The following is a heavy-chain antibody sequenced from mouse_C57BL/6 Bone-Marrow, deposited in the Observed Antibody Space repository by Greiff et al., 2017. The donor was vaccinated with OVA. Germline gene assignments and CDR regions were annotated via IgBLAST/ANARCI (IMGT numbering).Heavy chain of an antibody. CDR3: ARKTGTGFAY. CDR2: ISSGGSYT. Sequence: EVHLVESGGDLVKPGGSLKLSCAASGFTFSSYGMSWVRQTPDKRLEWVATISSGGSYTYYPDSVKGRFTISRDNAKNTLYLQMSSLKSEDTAMYYWARKTGTGFAYWGQGTLVTVSA. J-gene: IGHJ3*01. CDR1: GFTFSSYG. V-gene: IGHV5-6*01. D-gene: IGHD4-1*01.